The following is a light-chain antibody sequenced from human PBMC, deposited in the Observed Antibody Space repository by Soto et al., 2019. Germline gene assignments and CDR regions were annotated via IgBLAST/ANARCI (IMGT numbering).Light chain of an antibody. CDR2: EVN. CDR1: SSDVGGYKY. V-gene: IGLV2-8*01. Sequence: QSALTQPPSASGSPGQSVTISCTGTSSDVGGYKYVSWYQQHPGKAPKLMIFEVNKRPSGVPDRFSGSKSGNKASLTVSGLXXXXXXXYYCSSYAGINNLGVFGTGTKV. CDR3: SSYAGINNLGV. J-gene: IGLJ1*01.